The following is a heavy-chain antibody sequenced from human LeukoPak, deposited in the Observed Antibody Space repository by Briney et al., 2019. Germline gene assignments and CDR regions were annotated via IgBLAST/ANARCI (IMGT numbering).Heavy chain of an antibody. CDR2: ISYDGSNK. V-gene: IGHV3-30-3*01. J-gene: IGHJ4*02. D-gene: IGHD1-14*01. Sequence: PGRSLRLSCAASGFTFSSYAMHWVRQAPGKGLEWVAVISYDGSNKYYADSVKGRFTISRDNSKNTLYLQMNSLRAEDTAVYYSSFAEGRGQGTLVTVSS. CDR3: SFAEG. CDR1: GFTFSSYA.